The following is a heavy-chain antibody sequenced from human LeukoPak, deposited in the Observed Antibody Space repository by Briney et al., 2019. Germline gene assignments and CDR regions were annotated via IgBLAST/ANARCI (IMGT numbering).Heavy chain of an antibody. CDR2: INWNGGST. V-gene: IGHV3-20*04. D-gene: IGHD3-10*01. J-gene: IGHJ4*02. Sequence: GGSLRLSCAASGFTFDDYGMSWVRQAPGKGLEWVSGINWNGGSTGYADFVKGRFTISRDNAKNSLYLQMNSLRAEDTALYYCARSVYGSGRENGSFDYWGQGTLVTVSS. CDR3: ARSVYGSGRENGSFDY. CDR1: GFTFDDYG.